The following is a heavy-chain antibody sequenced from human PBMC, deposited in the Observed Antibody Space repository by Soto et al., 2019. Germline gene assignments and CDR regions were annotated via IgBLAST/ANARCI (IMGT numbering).Heavy chain of an antibody. CDR3: ARPEPTRGYTH. V-gene: IGHV4-39*01. J-gene: IGHJ4*02. Sequence: QLQLQESGPGLVKPSETLSLTCTVSGGSISSSSYYWGWIRQPPGKGLEWIGSIYYSGSTYYNPSLKSRVTISVDTSKNQFCVKLSSVTAADTAVYYCARPEPTRGYTHWGQGTLVTVSS. CDR2: IYYSGST. CDR1: GGSISSSSYY. D-gene: IGHD5-18*01.